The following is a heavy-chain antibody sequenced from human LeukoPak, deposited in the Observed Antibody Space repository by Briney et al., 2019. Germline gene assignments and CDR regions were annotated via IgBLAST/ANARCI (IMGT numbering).Heavy chain of an antibody. J-gene: IGHJ3*02. V-gene: IGHV3-33*01. D-gene: IGHD1-26*01. Sequence: GRSLRLSCAASGFTFSSYGMRWVRQAPGKGLEWVAVIWYDGSIKYYADSVKGRFTISRDNPKNTLYLQMNSLRAEDTAVYYCARVGSGSYFLDGFDIWGQGTMVTVSS. CDR2: IWYDGSIK. CDR3: ARVGSGSYFLDGFDI. CDR1: GFTFSSYG.